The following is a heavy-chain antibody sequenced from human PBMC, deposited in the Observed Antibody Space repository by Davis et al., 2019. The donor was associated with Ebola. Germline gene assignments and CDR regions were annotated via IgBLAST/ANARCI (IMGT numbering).Heavy chain of an antibody. CDR3: ASLRFLEWFTFDY. Sequence: GESLKISCNGSGYSFTSYWIGWVRQLPGKGLEWMGIIYPGDSDTRYSPSFQGQVTISADKSISTAYLQWSSLKASDTAMYYCASLRFLEWFTFDYWGQGTLVTVSS. D-gene: IGHD3-3*01. V-gene: IGHV5-51*01. CDR2: IYPGDSDT. CDR1: GYSFTSYW. J-gene: IGHJ4*02.